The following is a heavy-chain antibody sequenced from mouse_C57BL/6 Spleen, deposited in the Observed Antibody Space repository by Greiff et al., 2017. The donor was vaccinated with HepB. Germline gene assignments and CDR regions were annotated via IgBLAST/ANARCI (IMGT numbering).Heavy chain of an antibody. CDR3: ARLRRRYIDV. CDR2: ISSGSSTI. J-gene: IGHJ1*03. V-gene: IGHV5-17*01. Sequence: EVMLVESGGGLVKPGGSLKLSCAASGFTFSDYGMHWVRQAPEKGLEWVAYISSGSSTIYYADTVKGRFTISRDNAKNTLYLKMTSLRSEDTAMYYCARLRRRYIDVWSTGTTVTVSS. CDR1: GFTFSDYG.